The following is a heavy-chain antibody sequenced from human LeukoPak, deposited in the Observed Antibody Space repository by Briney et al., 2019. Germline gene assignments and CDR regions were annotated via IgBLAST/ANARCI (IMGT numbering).Heavy chain of an antibody. CDR3: ARGSSSWYRAFDI. Sequence: SETLSLTCTVSGGSISSYYWSWIRQPPGQGLEWIRYIYYSGSTNYNPSLKSRVTISVDTSKNQFSLKLSSVTAADTAVYYCARGSSSWYRAFDIWGQGTMVTVSS. CDR2: IYYSGST. D-gene: IGHD6-13*01. CDR1: GGSISSYY. V-gene: IGHV4-59*01. J-gene: IGHJ3*02.